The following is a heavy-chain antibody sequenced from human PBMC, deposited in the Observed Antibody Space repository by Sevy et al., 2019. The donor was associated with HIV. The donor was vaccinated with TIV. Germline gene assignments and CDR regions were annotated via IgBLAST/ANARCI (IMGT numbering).Heavy chain of an antibody. V-gene: IGHV4-59*01. D-gene: IGHD5-12*01. CDR2: IYYSGST. CDR3: ARIRRAYSGYDPGRDGYNYNYYYYYGMDV. J-gene: IGHJ6*02. CDR1: GGCISSYY. Sequence: SETLSLTCTVSGGCISSYYWSWIRQPPGKGLEWIGYIYYSGSTNYNPTLKSRVTISVDTSKNQFSLKLSSVTAADTAVYYCARIRRAYSGYDPGRDGYNYNYYYYYGMDVWGQGTTVTVSS.